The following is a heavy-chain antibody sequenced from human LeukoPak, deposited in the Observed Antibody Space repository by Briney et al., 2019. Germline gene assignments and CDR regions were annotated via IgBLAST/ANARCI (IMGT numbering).Heavy chain of an antibody. Sequence: ASVKVSCKASGGTFSNYAISWVRQAPGQGLEWMGWMNPNSGNTGYAQKFQGRVTMTRNTSISTAYMELSSLRSEDTAVYYCARVDYGGPFDWFDPWGQGTLVTVSS. CDR3: ARVDYGGPFDWFDP. CDR1: GGTFSNYA. V-gene: IGHV1-8*02. D-gene: IGHD4-23*01. J-gene: IGHJ5*02. CDR2: MNPNSGNT.